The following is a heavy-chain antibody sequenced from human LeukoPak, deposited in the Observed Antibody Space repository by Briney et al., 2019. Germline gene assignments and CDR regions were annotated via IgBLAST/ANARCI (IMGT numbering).Heavy chain of an antibody. V-gene: IGHV3-23*01. Sequence: LTGGSLRLSCAASGFTFSSYAMSWVRQAPGKGLEWVPATSGSGGSTYYADSVKGRFTISRDNSKNTLYLQMNSLRAEDTAVYYCAKDLPYYGSGSYYINWGQGTLVTVSS. CDR2: TSGSGGST. CDR3: AKDLPYYGSGSYYIN. J-gene: IGHJ4*02. D-gene: IGHD3-10*01. CDR1: GFTFSSYA.